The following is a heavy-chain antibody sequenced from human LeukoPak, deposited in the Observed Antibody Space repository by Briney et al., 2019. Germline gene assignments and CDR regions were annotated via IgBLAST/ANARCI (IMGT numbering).Heavy chain of an antibody. D-gene: IGHD1-26*01. Sequence: SETLSLTCTVSGGSVSSDSYYWSWIRQPPGKGLEWIGSILYSGSTNYNPSLKSRVTMSVDTSKNQFSLKLSSVTAADTAVYYCARDVRTRSGSYYFLDYWGQGTLVTVSS. J-gene: IGHJ4*02. V-gene: IGHV4-61*01. CDR1: GGSVSSDSYY. CDR3: ARDVRTRSGSYYFLDY. CDR2: ILYSGST.